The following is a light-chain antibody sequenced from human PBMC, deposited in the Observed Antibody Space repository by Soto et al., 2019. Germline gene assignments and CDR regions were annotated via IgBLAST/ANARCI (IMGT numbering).Light chain of an antibody. CDR2: DVS. V-gene: IGKV3-15*01. CDR3: QQHSIWPLT. CDR1: QSVGIK. J-gene: IGKJ3*01. Sequence: EIVMTQSPAILSVSPGERATLSCRASQSVGIKLAWYQQKPGQAPRLVLYDVSTRATNIPARFSGSGSGTEFTLTISSLQSEDFAVYYCQQHSIWPLTFGPGTKVDIK.